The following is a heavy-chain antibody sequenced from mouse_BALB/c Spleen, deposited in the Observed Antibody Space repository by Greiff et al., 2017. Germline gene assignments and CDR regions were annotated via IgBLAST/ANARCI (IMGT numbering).Heavy chain of an antibody. D-gene: IGHD1-1*01. CDR3: ARGGFITTVVAPYAMDY. CDR2: INPYNGGT. Sequence: VQLKESGPELVKPGASMKISCKASGYSFTGYTMNWVKQSHGKNLELIGLINPYNGGTSYNQKFKGKATLTVDKSSSTAYMELLSLTSEDSAVYYCARGGFITTVVAPYAMDYWGQGTSVTVSS. V-gene: IGHV1-18*01. J-gene: IGHJ4*01. CDR1: GYSFTGYT.